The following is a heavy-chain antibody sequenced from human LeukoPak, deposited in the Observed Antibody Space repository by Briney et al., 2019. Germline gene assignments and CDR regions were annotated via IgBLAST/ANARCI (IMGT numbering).Heavy chain of an antibody. J-gene: IGHJ4*02. D-gene: IGHD3-9*01. Sequence: GGSLRLSCAASGFTFSSYWMSWVRQAPGKGLEWVSAISGSGGSTYYADSVKGRFTISRDNSKNTLYLQMNSLRAEDTAVYYCAKVQDDILTGYYWYFDYWGQGTLVTVSS. CDR1: GFTFSSYW. CDR2: ISGSGGST. CDR3: AKVQDDILTGYYWYFDY. V-gene: IGHV3-23*01.